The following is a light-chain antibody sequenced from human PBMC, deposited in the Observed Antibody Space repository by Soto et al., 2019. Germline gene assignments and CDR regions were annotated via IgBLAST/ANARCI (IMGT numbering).Light chain of an antibody. V-gene: IGLV1-40*01. CDR1: SSNSGAGYD. Sequence: QSVLTQPPSVSGAPGQRVTISCTGSSSNSGAGYDVHWYQQLPGRAPKLLIYGNVNRPSGVPDRFSGSKSGTSASLAISGLQAEDEADYYCHSYDKSLSGGVFGGGTQLTVL. J-gene: IGLJ3*02. CDR2: GNV. CDR3: HSYDKSLSGGV.